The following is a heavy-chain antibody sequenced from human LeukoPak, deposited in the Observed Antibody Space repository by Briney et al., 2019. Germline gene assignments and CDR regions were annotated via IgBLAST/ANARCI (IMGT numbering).Heavy chain of an antibody. CDR1: GGSISSYY. J-gene: IGHJ4*02. Sequence: PSETLSLTCIVSGGSISSYYWSWIRQPPGKGLEWMGYIYYSGSTIYNPSLKSRVTISVDTSKKQFSLRLSSVTAADTAVYYCARGFEILTGYFYYYDYWGQGTLVTVSS. D-gene: IGHD3-9*01. CDR3: ARGFEILTGYFYYYDY. V-gene: IGHV4-59*01. CDR2: IYYSGST.